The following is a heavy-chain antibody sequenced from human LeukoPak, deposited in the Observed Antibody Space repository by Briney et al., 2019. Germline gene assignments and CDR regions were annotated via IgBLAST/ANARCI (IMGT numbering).Heavy chain of an antibody. J-gene: IGHJ4*02. CDR3: ARTDRLGAALLASFDY. D-gene: IGHD3-16*01. CDR2: ISSSSIYI. Sequence: PGGSLRLPCAASGFPFDDYGMSWVRQAPGKGLEWVSSISSSSIYIYYPDSVKGRFTISRDNAKNSLYLQMNSLRAEDTALYYCARTDRLGAALLASFDYWGQGTLVSVSS. V-gene: IGHV3-21*01. CDR1: GFPFDDYG.